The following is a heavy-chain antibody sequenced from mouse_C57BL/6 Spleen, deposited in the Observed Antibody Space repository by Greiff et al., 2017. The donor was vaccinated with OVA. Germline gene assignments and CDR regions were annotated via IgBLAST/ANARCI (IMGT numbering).Heavy chain of an antibody. Sequence: EVQLQQSGPELVKPGASVKISCKASGYTFTDYYMNWVKQSHGKSLEWIGAINPNNGGTSYNQKFKGKATLTVDKSSSTAYMELRSLTSEDSAVYYCARDYYGSSHWYFDVWGTGTTVTVSS. D-gene: IGHD1-1*01. V-gene: IGHV1-26*01. CDR1: GYTFTDYY. J-gene: IGHJ1*03. CDR2: INPNNGGT. CDR3: ARDYYGSSHWYFDV.